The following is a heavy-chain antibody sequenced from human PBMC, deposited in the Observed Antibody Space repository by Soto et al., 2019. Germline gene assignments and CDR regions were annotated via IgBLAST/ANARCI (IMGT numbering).Heavy chain of an antibody. CDR3: AILGGERGYCSGASCPFDY. D-gene: IGHD2-15*01. J-gene: IGHJ4*02. V-gene: IGHV1-2*04. CDR2: INPNSGGT. CDR1: GYTFTGYY. Sequence: QVQLVQSGAEVKKPGASVKVSCKASGYTFTGYYMHWVRQAPGQGLEWMGWINPNSGGTNYAQKFQGWVTMTRDTSIITAYMELSRLRSDDTAVYYCAILGGERGYCSGASCPFDYWGQGTLLTVSS.